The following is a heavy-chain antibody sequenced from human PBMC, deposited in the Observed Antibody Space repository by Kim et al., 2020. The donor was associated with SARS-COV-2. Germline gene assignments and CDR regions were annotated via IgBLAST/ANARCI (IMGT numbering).Heavy chain of an antibody. CDR3: ARDPRGYSSGYYYYGMDV. J-gene: IGHJ6*02. D-gene: IGHD5-18*01. V-gene: IGHV3-11*06. Sequence: KGRFTISRDNAKHSLYLKMNSRRAEDTAVYYCARDPRGYSSGYYYYGMDVWGQGTTVTVSS.